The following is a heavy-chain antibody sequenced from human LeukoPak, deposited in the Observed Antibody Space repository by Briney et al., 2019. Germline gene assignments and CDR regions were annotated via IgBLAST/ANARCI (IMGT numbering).Heavy chain of an antibody. Sequence: GGSLRLSCEVSGFSFSNYMSWVRQAPGKGLEWVSVIYSGGSTYCADSVKGRFTISRDNSKNTLYLQMNSLRAEDTAVYYCAREEPSTNQPDYWGQGTLVTVSS. CDR1: GFSFSNY. J-gene: IGHJ4*02. CDR3: AREEPSTNQPDY. D-gene: IGHD5/OR15-5a*01. CDR2: IYSGGST. V-gene: IGHV3-53*01.